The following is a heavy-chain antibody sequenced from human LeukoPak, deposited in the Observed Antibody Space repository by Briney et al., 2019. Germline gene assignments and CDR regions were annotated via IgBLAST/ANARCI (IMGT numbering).Heavy chain of an antibody. J-gene: IGHJ4*02. CDR1: GFTLSSYA. D-gene: IGHD6-25*01. V-gene: IGHV3-23*01. Sequence: PGGSLRLSCAASGFTLSSYAMSWVRQAPGKGLEWVSGITGRGENTYYADSVKGRFTISRDNSKNTLYLQMNSLRAEDAAIYYCARDRRLASFDYGGQGTLVTVSS. CDR2: ITGRGENT. CDR3: ARDRRLASFDY.